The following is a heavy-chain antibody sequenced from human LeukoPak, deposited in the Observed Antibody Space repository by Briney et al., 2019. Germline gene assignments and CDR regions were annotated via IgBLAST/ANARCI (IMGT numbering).Heavy chain of an antibody. CDR1: GFTFSSYA. D-gene: IGHD3-22*01. CDR2: ISYDGSNK. V-gene: IGHV3-30*01. J-gene: IGHJ4*02. CDR3: AREYYDSSGYYPQPEGY. Sequence: PGRSLRLSCAASGFTFSSYAMHWVRQAPGKGLEWVAVISYDGSNKYYADSVKGRFTISRDNSKNTLYLQMNSLRAEDTAVYYCAREYYDSSGYYPQPEGYWGQGTLVTVSS.